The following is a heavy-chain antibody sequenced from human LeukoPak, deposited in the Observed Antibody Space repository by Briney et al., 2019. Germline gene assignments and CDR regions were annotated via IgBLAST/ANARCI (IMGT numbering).Heavy chain of an antibody. CDR1: GGTFSSYA. D-gene: IGHD3-22*01. J-gene: IGHJ4*02. Sequence: ASVKVSCKASGGTFSSYAISWVRQAPGQGLEWMGGIIPIFGTANYAQKFQGRVTITADKSTSTAYMELSSLRSEDTAVYYCARDLHSSGYFDYWGQGPLVTVSS. CDR2: IIPIFGTA. V-gene: IGHV1-69*06. CDR3: ARDLHSSGYFDY.